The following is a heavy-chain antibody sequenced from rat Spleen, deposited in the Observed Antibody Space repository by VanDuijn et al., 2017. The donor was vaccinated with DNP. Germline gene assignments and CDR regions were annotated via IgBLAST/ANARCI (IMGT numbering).Heavy chain of an antibody. Sequence: QVQLKESGPGLVQPSQTLSLTCTVSGFSLTSNGVSWVRQPPGKGLEWLGIIWSGGNTDYNSALKSRLSISRDSSKSQVFLEMNSRQTEDMATYYCVRGDWAHWGQGVMVTVSS. J-gene: IGHJ2*01. CDR3: VRGDWAH. CDR1: GFSLTSNG. D-gene: IGHD4-6*01. CDR2: IWSGGNT. V-gene: IGHV2-30*01.